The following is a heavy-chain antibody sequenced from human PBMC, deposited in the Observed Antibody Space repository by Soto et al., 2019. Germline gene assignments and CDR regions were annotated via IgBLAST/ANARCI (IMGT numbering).Heavy chain of an antibody. CDR3: ARGKSGNSHFDY. CDR2: INAGNGNT. J-gene: IGHJ4*02. CDR1: GYTFTSYA. Sequence: ASVKVSCKASGYTFTSYAMHWVRQAPGQRLEWMGWINAGNGNTKYSQKFQGRVTITRDTSASTAYMELSSLRSEDTAVYYCARGKSGNSHFDYWGQGTLVTVSS. D-gene: IGHD2-21*02. V-gene: IGHV1-3*01.